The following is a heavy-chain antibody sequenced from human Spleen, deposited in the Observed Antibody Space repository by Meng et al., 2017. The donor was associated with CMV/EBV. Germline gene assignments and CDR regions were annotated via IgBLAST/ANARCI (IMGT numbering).Heavy chain of an antibody. CDR2: ISPYDGDT. CDR1: GYTFTNYD. D-gene: IGHD2-21*01. Sequence: ASVKVSCKASGYTFTNYDINWVRQAPGQGLEWMGWISPYDGDTNYGQDLQGRVTMTTDTSTSTAYMELRSLRSDDTAVYYCARDLGYCGGTDCWFDTFEIWGQGTMVTVSS. V-gene: IGHV1-18*01. J-gene: IGHJ3*02. CDR3: ARDLGYCGGTDCWFDTFEI.